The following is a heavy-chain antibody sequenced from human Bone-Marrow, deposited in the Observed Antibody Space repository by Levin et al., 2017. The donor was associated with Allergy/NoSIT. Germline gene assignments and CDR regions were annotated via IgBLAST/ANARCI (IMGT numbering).Heavy chain of an antibody. CDR2: IWDDGSYQ. CDR1: GLMFNNLG. V-gene: IGHV3-33*01. Sequence: PGGSLRLSCVASGLMFNNLGMNWVRQAPGKGLEWVAIIWDDGSYQSYADSVKGRFTISRDNSKNTLYLEMKSLRADDTAVYYCAANTDAGLDVWGQGTTVIVSS. J-gene: IGHJ6*02. CDR3: AANTDAGLDV.